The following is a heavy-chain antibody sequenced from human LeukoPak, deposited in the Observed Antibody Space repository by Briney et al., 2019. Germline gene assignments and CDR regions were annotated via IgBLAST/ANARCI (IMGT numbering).Heavy chain of an antibody. J-gene: IGHJ5*02. V-gene: IGHV4-38-2*01. CDR3: ARSSLWFGEFRA. D-gene: IGHD3-10*01. Sequence: SETLSLTCAVSGYSISSGYYWGWIRQPPGKGLEWIGSIYHSGSTYYNPSLKSRVTISVDTSKNQFSLKLSSVTAADTAVYYCARSSLWFGEFRAWSQGTLVTVSS. CDR2: IYHSGST. CDR1: GYSISSGYY.